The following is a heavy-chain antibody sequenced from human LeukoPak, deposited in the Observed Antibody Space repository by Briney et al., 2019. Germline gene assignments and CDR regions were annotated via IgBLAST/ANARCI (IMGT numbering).Heavy chain of an antibody. CDR3: AREDGDYVVDY. V-gene: IGHV3-66*01. Sequence: GGSLRLSCAASGFTVSSNYMSWVRQAPGKGLEWVSVIYSGGSTYYADSVKGRLTISRDNSKTTLYLQMNSLRAEDTAVYYCAREDGDYVVDYWGQGTLVTVSS. CDR2: IYSGGST. D-gene: IGHD4-17*01. J-gene: IGHJ4*02. CDR1: GFTVSSNY.